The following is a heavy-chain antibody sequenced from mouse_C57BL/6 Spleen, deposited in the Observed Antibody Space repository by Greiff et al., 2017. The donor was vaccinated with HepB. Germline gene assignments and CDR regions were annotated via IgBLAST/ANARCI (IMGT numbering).Heavy chain of an antibody. D-gene: IGHD3-2*02. Sequence: QVQLQQPGAELVRPGSSVKLSCKASGYTFTSYWMHWVKQRPIQGLEWIGNIDPSDSETHYNQKFKDKATLTVDKSSSTAYMQLSSRTSEDSAVYYCARRGSSGLYYFDYWGQGTTLTVSS. CDR1: GYTFTSYW. CDR2: IDPSDSET. J-gene: IGHJ2*01. V-gene: IGHV1-52*01. CDR3: ARRGSSGLYYFDY.